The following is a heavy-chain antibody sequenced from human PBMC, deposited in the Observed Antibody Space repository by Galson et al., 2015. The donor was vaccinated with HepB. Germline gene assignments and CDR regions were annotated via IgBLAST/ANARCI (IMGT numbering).Heavy chain of an antibody. CDR1: GYTLIELS. D-gene: IGHD4-17*01. CDR3: ATWSAISGDYGVY. J-gene: IGHJ4*02. V-gene: IGHV1-24*01. Sequence: SVKVSCKVSGYTLIELSMHWVRQAPGRGLEWMGGLDPEDGKTIYAPKFQGRVTMTEDTSTDTAYMELSSLRPEDTAVYYCATWSAISGDYGVYWGQGTLVTVSS. CDR2: LDPEDGKT.